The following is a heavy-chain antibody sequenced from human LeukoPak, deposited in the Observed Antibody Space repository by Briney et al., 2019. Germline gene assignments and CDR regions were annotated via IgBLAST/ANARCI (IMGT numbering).Heavy chain of an antibody. V-gene: IGHV3-9*01. CDR1: GFTFDDYA. J-gene: IGHJ4*02. Sequence: GGSLRLSCAASGFTFDDYAMHWVRQAPGKGLEWVSGISWNSGSIGYADSVKGRFTISRDNAKNSLYLQMNSLRAEDTALYYCAKVLSLNYYDSGGYGFDYWGQGTLVTVSS. CDR2: ISWNSGSI. CDR3: AKVLSLNYYDSGGYGFDY. D-gene: IGHD3-22*01.